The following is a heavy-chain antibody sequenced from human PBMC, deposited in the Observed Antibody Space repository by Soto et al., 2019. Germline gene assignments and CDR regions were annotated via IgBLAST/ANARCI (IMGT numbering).Heavy chain of an antibody. CDR3: ARAGSQHTRYYYYGMDV. CDR2: ISSSSSYI. V-gene: IGHV3-21*01. CDR1: GFTFSSYS. Sequence: GGSLRLSCAASGFTFSSYSMNWVRQAPGKGLEWVSSISSSSSYIYYADSVKGRFTISRDNAKNSLYLQMNSLRAEDTAVYYCARAGSQHTRYYYYGMDVWGQGTTVTVSS. D-gene: IGHD1-26*01. J-gene: IGHJ6*02.